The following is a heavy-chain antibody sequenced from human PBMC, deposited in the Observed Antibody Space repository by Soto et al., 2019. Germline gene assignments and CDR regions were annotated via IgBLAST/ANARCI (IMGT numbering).Heavy chain of an antibody. CDR2: ILNDGSRQ. J-gene: IGHJ4*02. D-gene: IGHD4-17*01. CDR1: GFTFSHYG. Sequence: QVQLVESGGGVVQPGRSLRLSCEASGFTFSHYGMHWVRQAPGKGLEWVAVILNDGSRQHYADSVKGRLTISRDNSKNTLYLNMQSLRVEDTAVYYCARDDDYGDNGLDYWGQGTRVTVSS. V-gene: IGHV3-33*01. CDR3: ARDDDYGDNGLDY.